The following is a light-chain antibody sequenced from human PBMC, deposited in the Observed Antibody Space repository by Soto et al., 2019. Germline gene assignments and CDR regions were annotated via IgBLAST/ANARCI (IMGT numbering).Light chain of an antibody. CDR3: QQFHYWWT. Sequence: EIVMTQSPATLSVSPGERATLSCRASQNIDNKLVWYQQKPGQVPRLLIYDASTGATGIPARFSGSGSGTEFTLTISSLQSEDFAFYYCQQFHYWWTFGQGTKV. J-gene: IGKJ1*01. CDR1: QNIDNK. V-gene: IGKV3-15*01. CDR2: DAS.